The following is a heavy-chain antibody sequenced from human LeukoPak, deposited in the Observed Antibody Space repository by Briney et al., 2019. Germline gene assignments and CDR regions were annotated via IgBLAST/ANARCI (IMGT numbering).Heavy chain of an antibody. Sequence: GGPLRLSCAVSGFTFGNYGMHWVRQAPGKGLEWLALISYDGSSEYYAGSVKGRFTISRDNSKITVYLQMNSLKAEDTAVYYCAKELYNYGDYGAEGLDVGGQGTTVTVS. CDR1: GFTFGNYG. J-gene: IGHJ6*02. D-gene: IGHD4-17*01. CDR3: AKELYNYGDYGAEGLDV. CDR2: ISYDGSSE. V-gene: IGHV3-30*18.